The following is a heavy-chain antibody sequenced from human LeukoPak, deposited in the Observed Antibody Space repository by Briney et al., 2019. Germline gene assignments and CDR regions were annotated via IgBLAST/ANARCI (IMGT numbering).Heavy chain of an antibody. J-gene: IGHJ4*02. V-gene: IGHV3-21*01. D-gene: IGHD3-3*01. Sequence: GGSLRLSCAASGFTFSSYGMNWVRQAPGNGLEWVSSISSSSSYIYYADSVKGRFTISRDNAKNSLYLQMNSLRAEDTAVYYCARDGVVPFDYWGQGTLVTVSS. CDR1: GFTFSSYG. CDR3: ARDGVVPFDY. CDR2: ISSSSSYI.